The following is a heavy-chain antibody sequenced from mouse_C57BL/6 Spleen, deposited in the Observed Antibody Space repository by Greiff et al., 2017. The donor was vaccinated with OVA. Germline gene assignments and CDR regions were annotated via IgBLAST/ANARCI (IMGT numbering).Heavy chain of an antibody. V-gene: IGHV5-9*01. CDR3: ARHGHYYGSSYPYAMDY. CDR1: GFTFSSYT. CDR2: ISGGGGNT. D-gene: IGHD1-1*01. Sequence: EVKVEESGGGLVKPGGSLKLSCAASGFTFSSYTMSWVRQTPEKRLEWVATISGGGGNTYYPDSVKGRFTISRDNAKNTLYLQMSSLRSEDTALYYCARHGHYYGSSYPYAMDYWGQGTSVTVSS. J-gene: IGHJ4*01.